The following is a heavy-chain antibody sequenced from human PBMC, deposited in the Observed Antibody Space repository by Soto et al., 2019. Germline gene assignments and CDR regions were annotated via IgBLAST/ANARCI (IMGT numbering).Heavy chain of an antibody. D-gene: IGHD5-12*01. Sequence: EVQLVESGGGLVQPGGSLRLSCAASGFTFSDHYMDWVRQAPGKGLEWVGRTRNKANSYTTEYAASVNGRFTISRDDSKNSLYLKMNSLKTEDTAVYYCARVGASGYDNLRYYYYYYMDVWGKGTTVTVSS. CDR2: TRNKANSYTT. CDR3: ARVGASGYDNLRYYYYYYMDV. V-gene: IGHV3-72*01. J-gene: IGHJ6*03. CDR1: GFTFSDHY.